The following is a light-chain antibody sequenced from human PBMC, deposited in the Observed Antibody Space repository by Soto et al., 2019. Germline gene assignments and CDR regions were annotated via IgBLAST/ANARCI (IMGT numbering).Light chain of an antibody. V-gene: IGKV3-11*01. CDR2: GAF. CDR1: QSVSSY. J-gene: IGKJ5*01. CDR3: QQRNIWPPVA. Sequence: EIVMTQSPATLSVSPGERATLSCRASQSVSSYLAWYQQKPGQAPRLLICGAFNRATGIPARFSGSGSGTDFTLTISSLEPEDFAVYYCQQRNIWPPVAFGQGTRLEI.